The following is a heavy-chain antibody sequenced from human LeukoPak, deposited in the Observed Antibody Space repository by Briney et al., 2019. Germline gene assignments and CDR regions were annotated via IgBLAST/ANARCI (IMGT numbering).Heavy chain of an antibody. Sequence: SETLSLTCTVSGGSISSYYWSWIRQPPGKGLEWIGYIYFSGTTHYNPSLKSRVTISVDTSKNNLSLKLTSLTVADTAVYYCARHERSVAVAGSFDFWGQGTLVTVSS. CDR1: GGSISSYY. CDR2: IYFSGTT. D-gene: IGHD6-19*01. CDR3: ARHERSVAVAGSFDF. J-gene: IGHJ4*02. V-gene: IGHV4-59*08.